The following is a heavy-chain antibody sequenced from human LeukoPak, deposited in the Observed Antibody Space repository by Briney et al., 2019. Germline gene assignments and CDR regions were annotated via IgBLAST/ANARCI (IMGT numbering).Heavy chain of an antibody. CDR3: AKILGARDPNDY. CDR1: GFTFSSYA. V-gene: IGHV3-30*07. CDR2: ISYDGSNK. D-gene: IGHD3-10*01. J-gene: IGHJ4*02. Sequence: PGRSLRLSCAASGFTFSSYAMHWVRQAPGKGLEWVAVISYDGSNKYYADSVKGRFTISRDNAKNTLYLQMNSLRAEDTAVYYCAKILGARDPNDYWGQGTLVTVSS.